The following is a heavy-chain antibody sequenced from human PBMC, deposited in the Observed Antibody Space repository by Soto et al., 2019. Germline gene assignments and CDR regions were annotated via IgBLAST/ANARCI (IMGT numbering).Heavy chain of an antibody. Sequence: GASVKVSCKASGYTFTYRYLHWVRQAPGQALEWMGWITPFNGNTNYAQKFQDRVTITRDRSMSTAYMELSSLRSEDTAMYYCASSSALYGDPYFDYWGQGTLVTVSS. D-gene: IGHD4-17*01. V-gene: IGHV1-45*02. J-gene: IGHJ4*02. CDR1: GYTFTYRY. CDR3: ASSSALYGDPYFDY. CDR2: ITPFNGNT.